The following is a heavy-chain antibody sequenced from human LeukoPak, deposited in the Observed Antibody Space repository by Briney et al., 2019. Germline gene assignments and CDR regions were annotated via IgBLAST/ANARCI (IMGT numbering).Heavy chain of an antibody. J-gene: IGHJ4*02. V-gene: IGHV5-51*01. CDR1: GYSFTSYW. D-gene: IGHD1-7*01. CDR3: ARHEAGTTWALSIDY. CDR2: IYPGDSDT. Sequence: GESLKISCKGSGYSFTSYWIGRVRQMPGKGLEWMGIIYPGDSDTRYSPSFQGQVTISADKSISTAYLQWSSLKASDTAMYYCARHEAGTTWALSIDYWGQGTLVTVSS.